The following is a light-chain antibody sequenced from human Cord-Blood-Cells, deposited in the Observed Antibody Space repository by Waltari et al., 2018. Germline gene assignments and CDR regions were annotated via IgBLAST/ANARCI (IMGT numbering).Light chain of an antibody. J-gene: IGLJ1*01. Sequence: QSALPQPASVSASPGQTITIPCTGTSSDVGGYNYSSWYQQHPGKAPKLMIYDVSNRPSGVSNRFSGSKSGNTASLTISGLQAEDEADYYCSSYTSSSTYVFGTGTKVTVL. CDR1: SSDVGGYNY. CDR3: SSYTSSSTYV. CDR2: DVS. V-gene: IGLV2-14*01.